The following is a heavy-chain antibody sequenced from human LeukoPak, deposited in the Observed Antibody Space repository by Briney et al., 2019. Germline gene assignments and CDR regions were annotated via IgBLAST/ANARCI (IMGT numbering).Heavy chain of an antibody. V-gene: IGHV4-34*01. D-gene: IGHD5-18*01. Sequence: SETLSLTCAVYGGSFSGYYWSWIRQPPGKGLEWIGEINHSGSTNYNPSLKSRVTISVDTSKNQFSLKLSSVTAADTAVYYCASRASAAMVDYWGQGTLVTVSS. CDR3: ASRASAAMVDY. CDR1: GGSFSGYY. CDR2: INHSGST. J-gene: IGHJ4*02.